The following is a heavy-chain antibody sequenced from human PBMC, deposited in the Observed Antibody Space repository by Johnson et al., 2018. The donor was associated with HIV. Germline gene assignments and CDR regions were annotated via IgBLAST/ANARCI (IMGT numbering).Heavy chain of an antibody. CDR1: GFSFDDYG. CDR3: ARGGSDVFEI. D-gene: IGHD3-16*01. Sequence: VHLVESGGGVVRPGGSLRLSCAASGFSFDDYGMGWVRQVPGKGVEWVSGINWNGGSTGYADSVKGRFTISRDNAKNSLYLQMNSLRADDTAVYYCARGGSDVFEIWGRGTMVTVSS. CDR2: INWNGGST. J-gene: IGHJ3*02. V-gene: IGHV3-20*04.